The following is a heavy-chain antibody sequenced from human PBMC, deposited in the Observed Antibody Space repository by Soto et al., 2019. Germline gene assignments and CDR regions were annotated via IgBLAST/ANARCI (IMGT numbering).Heavy chain of an antibody. CDR1: GFTFSNAW. CDR3: TTDILWFGKKDAFDI. D-gene: IGHD3-10*01. Sequence: EVQLVESGGGLVKPGGSLRLSCAASGFTFSNAWMSWVRQAPGKGLEWVGRIKSKTDGGTTDYAAPVKGRFTISRDDSKNTLYLQMNSLKTEDTAVYYCTTDILWFGKKDAFDIWGQGTMVTVSS. CDR2: IKSKTDGGTT. J-gene: IGHJ3*02. V-gene: IGHV3-15*01.